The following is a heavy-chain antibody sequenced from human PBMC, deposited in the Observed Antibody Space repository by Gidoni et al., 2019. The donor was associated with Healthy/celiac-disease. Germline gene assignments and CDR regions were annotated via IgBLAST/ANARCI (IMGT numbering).Heavy chain of an antibody. CDR1: GGSFIGYY. CDR2: SNHSGST. CDR3: ARGRSSWYRVKIWCDP. D-gene: IGHD6-13*01. J-gene: IGHJ5*02. Sequence: HVQLQQWGAGLLKPPETLSLTCAVYGGSFIGYYWSWIRQPSGKGLEWIGESNHSGSTNYNRSLKSRVTRSVDTSKNECSLELSSVTAADTAVYYCARGRSSWYRVKIWCDPWGQGTLVTVSS. V-gene: IGHV4-34*01.